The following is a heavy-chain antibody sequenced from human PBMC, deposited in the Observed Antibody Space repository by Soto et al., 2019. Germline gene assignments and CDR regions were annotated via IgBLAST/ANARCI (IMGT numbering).Heavy chain of an antibody. CDR3: ARGARASLFVVPAARLWFDP. CDR1: GYTFTSYA. V-gene: IGHV1-3*01. CDR2: INAGNGNT. Sequence: QVQLVQSGAEVKKPGASVKVSCKASGYTFTSYAMHWVRQAPGQRLEWMGWINAGNGNTKYSQKFQGRVTITRDTSASTAYMGLSSLRSEDTAVYYCARGARASLFVVPAARLWFDPWGQGTLVTVSS. J-gene: IGHJ5*02. D-gene: IGHD2-2*01.